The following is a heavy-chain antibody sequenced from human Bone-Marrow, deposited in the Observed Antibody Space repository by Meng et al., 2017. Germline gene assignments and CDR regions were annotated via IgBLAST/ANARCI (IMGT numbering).Heavy chain of an antibody. CDR2: IYWDDDK. Sequence: QITFQESGPTLGKLTQPLPLICPSSGFSLSTSGVGVGWIRHPPGKALEGLALIYWDDDKRYSPSLKSRLTITKDIFKNQVVLTMTNMDPVDTATYYGAHSHYSGSPSAFDIWGQGTMVTVSS. J-gene: IGHJ3*02. CDR3: AHSHYSGSPSAFDI. V-gene: IGHV2-5*02. CDR1: GFSLSTSGVG. D-gene: IGHD1-26*01.